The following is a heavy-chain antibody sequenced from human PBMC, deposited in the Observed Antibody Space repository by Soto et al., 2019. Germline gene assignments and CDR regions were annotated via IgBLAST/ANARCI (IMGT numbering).Heavy chain of an antibody. CDR2: IYPGDSDT. CDR3: ARREVGATTRYYYYGMDV. J-gene: IGHJ6*02. V-gene: IGHV5-51*01. Sequence: GESLKISCKGSGYSFTSYWIGWVRQMPGKGLEWMGIIYPGDSDTRYSPSFQGQVTISADKSISTAYLQWSSLKASDTAMYYCARREVGATTRYYYYGMDVWGQGTTVTVSS. CDR1: GYSFTSYW. D-gene: IGHD1-26*01.